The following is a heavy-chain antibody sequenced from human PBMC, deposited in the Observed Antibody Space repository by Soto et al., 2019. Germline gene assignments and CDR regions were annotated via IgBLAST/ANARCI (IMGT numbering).Heavy chain of an antibody. Sequence: PGGSLRLSCAASGFTFSNAWMNWVRQAPGKGLEWVGRIKSKTDGGTTDYAAPVKGRFTISRDDSKNTLYLQMNSLKTEDTAVHYCTTRDCTNGVCPSSGVDYWGQGTLVTVSS. D-gene: IGHD2-8*01. CDR3: TTRDCTNGVCPSSGVDY. V-gene: IGHV3-15*07. J-gene: IGHJ4*02. CDR1: GFTFSNAW. CDR2: IKSKTDGGTT.